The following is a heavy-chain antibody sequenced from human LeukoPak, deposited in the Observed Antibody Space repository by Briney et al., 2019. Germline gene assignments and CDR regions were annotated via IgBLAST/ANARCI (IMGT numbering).Heavy chain of an antibody. V-gene: IGHV1-46*01. J-gene: IGHJ4*02. D-gene: IGHD2-15*01. CDR2: INPSGGST. CDR3: AREWCSGGSCSNYFDY. Sequence: GASVKVSCKASGYTFTSYYMHWVRQAPGQGLEWMGIINPSGGSTSYAQKFQGRVTMTRDTSTSTVYMELSSLRSEDTAVYYCAREWCSGGSCSNYFDYWGQGTLVTVSS. CDR1: GYTFTSYY.